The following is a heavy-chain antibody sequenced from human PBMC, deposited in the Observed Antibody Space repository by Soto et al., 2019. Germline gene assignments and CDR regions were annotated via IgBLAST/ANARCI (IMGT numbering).Heavy chain of an antibody. D-gene: IGHD3-3*01. CDR3: ASTTIFGVVMTDDTYDY. Sequence: GGSLRLSCAASGFTFSSYWMSWVRQAPGKGLEWVANIKRGGSDKYYVDSVKGRFTISRDNSKNTLYLQMNSLRAEDTAVYYCASTTIFGVVMTDDTYDYWGQGTLVTVSS. V-gene: IGHV3-7*05. CDR1: GFTFSSYW. CDR2: IKRGGSDK. J-gene: IGHJ4*02.